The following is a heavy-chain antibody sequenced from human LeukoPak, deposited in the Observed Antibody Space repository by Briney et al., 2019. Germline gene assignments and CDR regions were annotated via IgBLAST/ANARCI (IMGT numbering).Heavy chain of an antibody. V-gene: IGHV3-23*01. CDR1: GFTFSDYY. Sequence: PGGSLRLSCAASGFTFSDYYMSWVRQAPGKGLEWVSAISGSGGSTYYADSVKGRFTISRDNSKNTLYLQMNSLRAEDTAVYYCAKWVTMVRGVIGTKTFDYWGQGTLVTVSS. D-gene: IGHD3-10*01. CDR2: ISGSGGST. J-gene: IGHJ4*02. CDR3: AKWVTMVRGVIGTKTFDY.